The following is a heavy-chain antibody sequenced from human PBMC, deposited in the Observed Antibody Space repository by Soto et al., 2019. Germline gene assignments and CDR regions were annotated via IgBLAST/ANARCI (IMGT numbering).Heavy chain of an antibody. J-gene: IGHJ1*01. V-gene: IGHV4-59*01. CDR3: ARAWPSTSGFFAH. CDR1: GGSISRYY. Sequence: PSETLSLTCTVSGGSISRYYWSWIRQPPGKGLEWIGYIYYSGSTNYNPSLKSRVTISVDTSKNQFSLKLSSVTAADTAVYYCARAWPSTSGFFAHSRHGTLATLSS. CDR2: IYYSGST. D-gene: IGHD2-2*01.